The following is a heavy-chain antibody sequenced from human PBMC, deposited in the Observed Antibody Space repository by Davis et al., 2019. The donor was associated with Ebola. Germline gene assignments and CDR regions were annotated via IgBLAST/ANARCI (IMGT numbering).Heavy chain of an antibody. Sequence: KVSCKGSGYSFTSYWIGWVRQLPGKGLEWMGIIYPGDSDTRYSPSFQGQVTISADKSISTAYLQWSSLKASDTAMYYCARYLSVFGFDYWGQGTLVTFSS. CDR2: IYPGDSDT. D-gene: IGHD2-21*01. CDR1: GYSFTSYW. CDR3: ARYLSVFGFDY. J-gene: IGHJ4*02. V-gene: IGHV5-51*01.